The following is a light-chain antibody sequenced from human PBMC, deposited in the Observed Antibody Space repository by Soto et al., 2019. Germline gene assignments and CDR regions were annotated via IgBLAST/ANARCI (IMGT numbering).Light chain of an antibody. CDR3: QQYDNWPRT. J-gene: IGKJ1*01. CDR1: QSVRSN. V-gene: IGKV3-15*01. Sequence: ESVITQSPATLSVSPEERATLHCRASQSVRSNLAWYQQKPGQPPRLLIYDASTRATGIPSRFSGSGSGTEFTLTISSLKSEDFAVYYCQQYDNWPRTFGQGTKVDI. CDR2: DAS.